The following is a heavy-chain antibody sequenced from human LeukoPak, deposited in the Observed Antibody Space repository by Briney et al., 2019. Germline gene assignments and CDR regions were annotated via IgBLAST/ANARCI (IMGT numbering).Heavy chain of an antibody. CDR1: GGSISSYY. CDR3: AREHYYDSSGMGFDY. V-gene: IGHV4-59*01. J-gene: IGHJ4*02. Sequence: PSETLSLTCTVYGGSISSYYWSWIRQPPGKGLEWIGYIYYSGSTNYNPSLKSRVAISVDTSKNQFSLKLSSVTAADTAVYYCAREHYYDSSGMGFDYWGQGTLVTVSS. D-gene: IGHD3-22*01. CDR2: IYYSGST.